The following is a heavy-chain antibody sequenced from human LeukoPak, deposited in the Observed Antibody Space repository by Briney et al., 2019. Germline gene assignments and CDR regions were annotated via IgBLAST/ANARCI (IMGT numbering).Heavy chain of an antibody. D-gene: IGHD6-13*01. V-gene: IGHV1-2*02. J-gene: IGHJ2*01. CDR3: ARSFKQQEWYFDL. CDR2: INPNSGGT. CDR1: GYTFTGYY. Sequence: ASVTVSCKASGYTFTGYYMHWVRQAPGQGLEWMGWINPNSGGTNYAQKFQGRVTMTRDTSINTAYMELSSLRSDDTAVYYCARSFKQQEWYFDLWGRGTLVTVSS.